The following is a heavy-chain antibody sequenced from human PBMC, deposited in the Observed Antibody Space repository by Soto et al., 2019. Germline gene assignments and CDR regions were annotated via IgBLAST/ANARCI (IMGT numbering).Heavy chain of an antibody. D-gene: IGHD3-22*01. CDR3: ARSLYYYDSSGYRPFDY. Sequence: PGGSLRLSCAASGFTFSSYWMHWVRQAPGKGLVWVSRINSDGSSTSYADSVKGRFTISRDNAKNTLYLQMNSLRAEDTAVYYCARSLYYYDSSGYRPFDYWGQGTLVTVSS. CDR1: GFTFSSYW. CDR2: INSDGSST. V-gene: IGHV3-74*01. J-gene: IGHJ4*02.